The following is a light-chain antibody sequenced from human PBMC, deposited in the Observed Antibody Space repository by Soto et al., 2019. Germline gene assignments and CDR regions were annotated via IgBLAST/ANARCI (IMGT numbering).Light chain of an antibody. CDR1: SSNIGADYD. V-gene: IGLV1-40*01. J-gene: IGLJ1*01. Sequence: QSVMTQPPSVSGAPGQRITISCTGSSSNIGADYDVHWYQHLPGTAPKLLIYGNNNRPSGVPDRFSGSKSGTSASLAIIGLQTEDEADYFCQSYDNSLSGFYVFGTGTKLTVL. CDR3: QSYDNSLSGFYV. CDR2: GNN.